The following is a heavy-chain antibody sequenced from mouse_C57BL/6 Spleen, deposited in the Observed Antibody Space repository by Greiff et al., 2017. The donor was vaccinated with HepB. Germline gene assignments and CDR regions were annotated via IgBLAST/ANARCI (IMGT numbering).Heavy chain of an antibody. V-gene: IGHV1-18*01. Sequence: EVQLQQSGPELVKPGASVKIPCKASGYTFTDYNMDWVKQSHGKSLEWIGDINPNNGGTIYNQKFKGKATLTVDKSSSTAYMELRSLTSEDTAVYYCARLQYYGRGAYWGQGTLVTVSA. J-gene: IGHJ3*01. CDR3: ARLQYYGRGAY. CDR2: INPNNGGT. D-gene: IGHD1-1*01. CDR1: GYTFTDYN.